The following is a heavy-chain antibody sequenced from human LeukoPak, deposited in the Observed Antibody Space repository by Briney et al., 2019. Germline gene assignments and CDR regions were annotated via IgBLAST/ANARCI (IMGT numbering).Heavy chain of an antibody. Sequence: ASVKVSCKASGYTFTSYGISWVRQAPGQGLEWMGWISAYNGNTNYAQKLQGRVTITADESTSTAYMELSSLRSEDTAVYYCARNSGENDAFDIWGQGTMVTVSS. J-gene: IGHJ3*02. V-gene: IGHV1-18*01. CDR2: ISAYNGNT. D-gene: IGHD1-26*01. CDR1: GYTFTSYG. CDR3: ARNSGENDAFDI.